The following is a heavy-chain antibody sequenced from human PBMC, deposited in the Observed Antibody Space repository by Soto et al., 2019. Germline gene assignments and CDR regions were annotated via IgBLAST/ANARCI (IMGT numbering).Heavy chain of an antibody. CDR2: INPADSDI. CDR1: GYSFTSNW. J-gene: IGHJ4*02. CDR3: ERHSREEKGWTISRLDY. V-gene: IGHV5-51*01. D-gene: IGHD2-2*01. Sequence: PGESLKISCEASGYSFTSNWIGWVRQMPGKGLEWMGIINPADSDIKYSPSFQGQVTISADKSISTVYLQWSSLQASDTAMYYCERHSREEKGWTISRLDYWGQGTLVTSPQ.